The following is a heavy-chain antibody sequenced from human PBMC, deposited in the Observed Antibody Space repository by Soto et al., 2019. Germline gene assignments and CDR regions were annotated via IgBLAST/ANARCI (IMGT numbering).Heavy chain of an antibody. D-gene: IGHD3-3*01. CDR2: FDPEDGET. Sequence: GASMKGSCKVSGYTPTELSMHWGRQAPGKGLEWMGGFDPEDGETIYAQKFQGRVTMTEDTSTDTAYMELSSLRSEDTAVYYCATGSYDFWSGYPHDYYGMDVWGQGTTVTVSS. V-gene: IGHV1-24*01. CDR1: GYTPTELS. J-gene: IGHJ6*02. CDR3: ATGSYDFWSGYPHDYYGMDV.